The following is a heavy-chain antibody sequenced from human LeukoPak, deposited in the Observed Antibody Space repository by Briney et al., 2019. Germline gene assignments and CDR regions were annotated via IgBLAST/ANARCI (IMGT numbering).Heavy chain of an antibody. Sequence: SETLSLTCAVYGGSFGGYYWSWIRQPPGKGLEWIGEINHSGSTNYNPSLKSRVTISVDTSKNQFSLKLSSVTAANTAVYYCARGYSSIFSYYYYMDVWGKGTTVTVSS. V-gene: IGHV4-34*01. D-gene: IGHD4-11*01. J-gene: IGHJ6*03. CDR2: INHSGST. CDR1: GGSFGGYY. CDR3: ARGYSSIFSYYYYMDV.